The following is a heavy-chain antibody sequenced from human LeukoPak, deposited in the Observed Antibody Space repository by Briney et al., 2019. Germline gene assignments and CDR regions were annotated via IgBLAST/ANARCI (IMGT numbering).Heavy chain of an antibody. J-gene: IGHJ5*02. D-gene: IGHD6-19*01. V-gene: IGHV3-33*01. CDR2: IWYDGSNK. Sequence: PGRSLRLSCAASGFTFSSYGMHWVRQAPGKGLEWVAVIWYDGSNKYYADSVKGRFTISRDNSKNTLYLQMNSLRAEDTAVYYCVRDRLYSSGWENWFDPWGQGTLVTVSS. CDR1: GFTFSSYG. CDR3: VRDRLYSSGWENWFDP.